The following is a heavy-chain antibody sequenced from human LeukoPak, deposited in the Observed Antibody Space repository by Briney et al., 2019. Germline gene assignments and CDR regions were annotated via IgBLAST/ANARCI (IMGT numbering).Heavy chain of an antibody. J-gene: IGHJ4*02. V-gene: IGHV3-23*01. CDR2: ISGSGGAT. Sequence: GGSLRLSCAASGFTFSSYNMSWVRRAPGQGLEWVSSISGSGGATYYADSVKGRFTISRDNSENTLYLQINSLRAEDTAVFYCAKNYGSGTYYNYFDSWGQGTLVTVSS. CDR3: AKNYGSGTYYNYFDS. D-gene: IGHD3-10*01. CDR1: GFTFSSYN.